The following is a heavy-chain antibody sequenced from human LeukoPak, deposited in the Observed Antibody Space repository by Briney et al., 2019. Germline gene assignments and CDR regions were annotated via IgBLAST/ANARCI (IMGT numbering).Heavy chain of an antibody. V-gene: IGHV3-53*01. CDR2: IYSGGST. Sequence: GGSLRLSCAASGFTVSSNYMSWVRQAPGKGLEWVSVIYSGGSTYYADSVKGRFTFSRDNSKNTLYLQVNSLRAEDTAVYYCARAPVVRGVIISWGQGTLVTVSS. J-gene: IGHJ4*02. CDR3: ARAPVVRGVIIS. CDR1: GFTVSSNY. D-gene: IGHD3-10*01.